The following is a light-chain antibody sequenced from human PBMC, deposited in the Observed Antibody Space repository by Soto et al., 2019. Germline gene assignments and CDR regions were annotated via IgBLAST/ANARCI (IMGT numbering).Light chain of an antibody. J-gene: IGKJ5*01. V-gene: IGKV1-39*01. Sequence: DIQMAQSPSSLSASVGDRATITCRASQYISSYLNWYQQKPGTAPNLLIFAASSLHGGVPSRFSGSGSGTDFTLTISSLQPEDFATYYCQQSYSVPITFGQGTRLEIK. CDR3: QQSYSVPIT. CDR2: AAS. CDR1: QYISSY.